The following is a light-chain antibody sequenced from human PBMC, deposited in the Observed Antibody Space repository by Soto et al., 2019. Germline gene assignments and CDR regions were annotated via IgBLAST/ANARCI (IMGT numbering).Light chain of an antibody. CDR2: EVT. CDR1: SRDVGGYNY. Sequence: QSVLTQPPSASGSLGQSVTISCTGTSRDVGGYNYVASYQQPPGKAPKVLIYEVTKRPSGVPDRFSGSKSGNTASLTVSGLQAEDEADYYCSSYAGSNNNYVFGTGTKVTVL. V-gene: IGLV2-8*01. CDR3: SSYAGSNNNYV. J-gene: IGLJ1*01.